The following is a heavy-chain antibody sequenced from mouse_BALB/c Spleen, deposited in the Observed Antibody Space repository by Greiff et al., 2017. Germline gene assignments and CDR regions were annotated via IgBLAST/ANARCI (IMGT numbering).Heavy chain of an antibody. V-gene: IGHV5-6*01. CDR3: APYDEDFAY. CDR2: ISSGGSYT. Sequence: EVQLVESGGDLVKPGGSLKLSCAASGFTFSSYGMSWVRQTPDKRLEWVATISSGGSYTYYPDSVKGRFTISRDNAKNTLYLQMSSLKSEDTAMYYCAPYDEDFAYWGQGTLVTVSA. D-gene: IGHD2-12*01. CDR1: GFTFSSYG. J-gene: IGHJ3*01.